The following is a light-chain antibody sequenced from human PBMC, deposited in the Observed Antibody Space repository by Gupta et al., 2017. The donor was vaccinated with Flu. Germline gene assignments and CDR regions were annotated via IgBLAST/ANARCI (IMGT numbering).Light chain of an antibody. CDR2: GNS. CDR1: SSNIGAGYD. Sequence: VTISCTGSSSNIGAGYDVHWYQQLPGTAPKLLIYGNSNRPSGVPDRFSGSKSGTSASLAITGLQAEDEADYYCQSYDSSRSAWVFGGGTKLTVL. J-gene: IGLJ3*02. CDR3: QSYDSSRSAWV. V-gene: IGLV1-40*01.